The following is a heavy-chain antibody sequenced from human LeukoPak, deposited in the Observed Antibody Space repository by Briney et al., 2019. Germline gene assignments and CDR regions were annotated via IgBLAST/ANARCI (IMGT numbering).Heavy chain of an antibody. CDR2: ISGTGGGT. V-gene: IGHV3-23*01. J-gene: IGHJ3*02. CDR3: ASLRGQKTTNDAFDI. D-gene: IGHD1/OR15-1a*01. CDR1: GFTFSSYA. Sequence: GRSLRLSCAASGFTFSSYAMSWVRQAPRKGLEWDSAISGTGGGTYYADSVKGRFTISRDNSKNTLYLQMNSLRAEDTAVYYCASLRGQKTTNDAFDIWGQGTMVTVSS.